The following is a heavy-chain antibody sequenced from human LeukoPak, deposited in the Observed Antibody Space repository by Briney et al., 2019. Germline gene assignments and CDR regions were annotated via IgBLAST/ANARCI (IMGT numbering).Heavy chain of an antibody. J-gene: IGHJ4*02. CDR3: VRTGEITTVCDS. V-gene: IGHV4-39*07. D-gene: IGHD4-17*01. CDR1: GGSINNSSYY. CDR2: IYYSGST. Sequence: SETLSLTCTVSGGSINNSSYYWGWIRQPPGKGLEWIGNIYYSGSTYYSPSLTSRVTVSVDTSKNQFSLKLSGATAADTAVYYCVRTGEITTVCDSWGQGNLVTVSS.